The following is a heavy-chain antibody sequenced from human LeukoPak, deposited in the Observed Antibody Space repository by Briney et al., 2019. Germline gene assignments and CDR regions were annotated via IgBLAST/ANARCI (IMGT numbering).Heavy chain of an antibody. Sequence: SQTLSLTCTVSGGSISSGGYYWSWIRQHPGKGLEWIGYIYYSGSTYYNPSLKSRVTISVGTSKNQFSLKLSSVTAADTAVYYCARAPTKAPLYYFDYWGQGTLVTVSS. CDR2: IYYSGST. V-gene: IGHV4-31*03. J-gene: IGHJ4*02. CDR3: ARAPTKAPLYYFDY. CDR1: GGSISSGGYY. D-gene: IGHD2/OR15-2a*01.